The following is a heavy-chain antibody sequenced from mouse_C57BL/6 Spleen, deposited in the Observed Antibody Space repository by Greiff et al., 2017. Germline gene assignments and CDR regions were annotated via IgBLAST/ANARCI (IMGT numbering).Heavy chain of an antibody. CDR2: IRSKSNNYAT. J-gene: IGHJ2*01. V-gene: IGHV10-1*01. D-gene: IGHD3-1*01. CDR3: VRHSGSFDY. Sequence: EVNVVESGGGLVQPKGSLKLSCAASGFSFNTYAMNWVRQAPGKGLEWVARIRSKSNNYATYYADSVKDRFTISRDDSESMLYLQMNNLKTEDTAMYYCVRHSGSFDYWGQGTTLTVSS. CDR1: GFSFNTYA.